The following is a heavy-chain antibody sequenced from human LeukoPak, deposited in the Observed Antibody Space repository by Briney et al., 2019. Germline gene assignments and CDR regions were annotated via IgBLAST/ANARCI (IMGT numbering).Heavy chain of an antibody. D-gene: IGHD2-15*01. CDR2: IIPILGIA. J-gene: IGHJ6*02. CDR3: ARGYCSGGSCYYYYGMDV. CDR1: GGTFSSYA. Sequence: ASVKVSCKASGGTFSSYAISWVRQAPGQGLEWVGRIIPILGIANYAQKFQGRVTITADKSTSTAYMELSSLRSEDTAVYYCARGYCSGGSCYYYYGMDVWGQGTTVTVSS. V-gene: IGHV1-69*04.